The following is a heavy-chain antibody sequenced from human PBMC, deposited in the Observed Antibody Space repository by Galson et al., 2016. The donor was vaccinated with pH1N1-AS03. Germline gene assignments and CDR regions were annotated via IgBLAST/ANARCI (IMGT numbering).Heavy chain of an antibody. V-gene: IGHV4-59*11. D-gene: IGHD1-26*01. J-gene: IGHJ4*02. CDR1: GALINTQY. Sequence: ETLSLTCSVSGALINTQYWSWIRQAPGRGLEWIGYIYYTGSTIYNPSLQSRVAITVDTSKNQFSLQLTSVTAADTAVYHCVSARGFYGSNYFDYWGPGRVVIVSS. CDR3: VSARGFYGSNYFDY. CDR2: IYYTGST.